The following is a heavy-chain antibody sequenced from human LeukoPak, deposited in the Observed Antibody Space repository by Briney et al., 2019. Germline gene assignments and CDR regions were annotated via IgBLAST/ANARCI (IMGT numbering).Heavy chain of an antibody. V-gene: IGHV1-46*01. J-gene: IGHJ4*02. CDR1: GYTFTSYY. CDR2: INPSGGST. D-gene: IGHD6-19*01. Sequence: ASVKVSCKASGYTFTSYYMHWARQAPGQGLEWMGIINPSGGSTSYAQRFQGRVTMTRDTSTSTVYMELSSLRSEDTAVYYCASSSSGWYFTPFDYWGQGTLVTVSS. CDR3: ASSSSGWYFTPFDY.